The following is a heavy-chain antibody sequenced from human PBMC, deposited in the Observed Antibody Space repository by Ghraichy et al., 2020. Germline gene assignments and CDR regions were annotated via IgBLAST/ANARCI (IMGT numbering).Heavy chain of an antibody. V-gene: IGHV4-4*08. Sequence: SETLSLTCSVPGGSISTYHWTWIRQPPGKGVEWIGYISTTGNTNYNPSLESRVTISMDTSKSQFSLKLSSVTAADTAVYYCARRRRISTRGDGIDVWGQGTTVTVAS. CDR1: GGSISTYH. CDR2: ISTTGNT. CDR3: ARRRRISTRGDGIDV. D-gene: IGHD1-1*01. J-gene: IGHJ6*02.